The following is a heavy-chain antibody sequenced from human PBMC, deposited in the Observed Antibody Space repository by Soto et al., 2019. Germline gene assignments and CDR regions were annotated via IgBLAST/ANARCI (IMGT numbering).Heavy chain of an antibody. CDR3: AREEVFNDSSGYYPLYFDY. V-gene: IGHV4-34*01. J-gene: IGHJ4*02. D-gene: IGHD3-22*01. Sequence: SETLSLTCAVYGGSFSGYYWSWIRQPPGKGLEWIGEINHSGSTNYNPSLKSRVTISVDTSKNQFSLKLSSVTAADTAVYYCAREEVFNDSSGYYPLYFDYWGRGTLVTVSS. CDR2: INHSGST. CDR1: GGSFSGYY.